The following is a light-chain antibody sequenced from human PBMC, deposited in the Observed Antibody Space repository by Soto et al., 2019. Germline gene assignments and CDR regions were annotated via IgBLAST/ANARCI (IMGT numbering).Light chain of an antibody. CDR3: QQYNDWPLT. J-gene: IGKJ1*01. CDR1: QSVISN. CDR2: GAF. Sequence: EIVMTQSPVTLSVSPGERATLSCRASQSVISNLAWYQHKPCQATSLLFYGAFTRAAGIPTRCGGTGSGTEFTLTISSLQAEDFALYYCQQYNDWPLTFGQGTKVDIK. V-gene: IGKV3-15*01.